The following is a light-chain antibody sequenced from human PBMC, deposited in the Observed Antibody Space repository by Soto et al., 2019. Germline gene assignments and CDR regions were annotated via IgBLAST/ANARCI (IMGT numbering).Light chain of an antibody. Sequence: EIVLTQSPGTLSLSPGERATLSCRASQGVKNSYLAWYQQKPGQSPRLVIYGVSNRATGIPNRFSGGGFGTDFTLTISRLEPEDFAVDYCQQYGSSPTFGEGTRLEIK. CDR2: GVS. V-gene: IGKV3-20*01. CDR1: QGVKNSY. J-gene: IGKJ5*01. CDR3: QQYGSSPT.